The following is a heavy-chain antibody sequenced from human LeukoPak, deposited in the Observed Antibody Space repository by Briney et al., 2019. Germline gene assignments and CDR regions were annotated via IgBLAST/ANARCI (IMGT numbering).Heavy chain of an antibody. J-gene: IGHJ5*02. CDR3: ARLDYDSWSGYDRGNWFDP. CDR2: IYYSGNT. CDR1: GGSISSSTYY. V-gene: IGHV4-39*01. D-gene: IGHD3-3*01. Sequence: SETLSLTCTVSGGSISSSTYYWGWIRQPPGKGLEWIGSIYYSGNTYYNPSLKSRVTISVDTSKNQFSLELSSVTAADTAVYYCARLDYDSWSGYDRGNWFDPWGQGTLVTVSS.